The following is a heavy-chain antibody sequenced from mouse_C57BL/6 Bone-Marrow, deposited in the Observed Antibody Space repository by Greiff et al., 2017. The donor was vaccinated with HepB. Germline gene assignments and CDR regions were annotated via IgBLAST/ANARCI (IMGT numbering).Heavy chain of an antibody. CDR2: INPYNGGT. V-gene: IGHV1-19*01. D-gene: IGHD2-2*01. CDR3: ARVVTTGLDY. Sequence: VQLQQSGPVLVKPGASVKMSCKASGYTFTDYYMNWVKQSHGKSLEWIGVINPYNGGTSYNQKFKGKATLTVDKSSSTAYMALNSLTSEDSAVYYCARVVTTGLDYWGQGTTLTVSS. J-gene: IGHJ2*01. CDR1: GYTFTDYY.